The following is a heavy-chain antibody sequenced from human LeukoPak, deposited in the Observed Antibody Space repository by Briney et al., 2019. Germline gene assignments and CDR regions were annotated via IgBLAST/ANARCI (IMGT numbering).Heavy chain of an antibody. J-gene: IGHJ6*03. Sequence: ASVKVSCKASGYTFTGYYMHWVRQAPGQGLEWMGWINPNSGGTNYAQKFQGRVTMTRDTSISTAYMELSRLRSDDTAVYYCARRTKKSGSYSYYYYYMDVWGKGTTVTVSS. D-gene: IGHD1-26*01. CDR2: INPNSGGT. CDR3: ARRTKKSGSYSYYYYYMDV. V-gene: IGHV1-2*02. CDR1: GYTFTGYY.